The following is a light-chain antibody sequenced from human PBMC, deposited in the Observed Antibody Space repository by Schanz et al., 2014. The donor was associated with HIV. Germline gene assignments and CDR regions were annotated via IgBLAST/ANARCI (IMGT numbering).Light chain of an antibody. CDR3: AAWDDSLNGVV. V-gene: IGLV2-8*01. Sequence: QSALTQPPSASGSPGQSVTISCTGTTSDVGAYNYVSWYQQHPDKAPQLLTYEVSKRPSGVPDRFSGSKSGNTASLTISGLQSADEAEYYCAAWDDSLNGVVFGGGTKLTVL. J-gene: IGLJ2*01. CDR2: EVS. CDR1: TSDVGAYNY.